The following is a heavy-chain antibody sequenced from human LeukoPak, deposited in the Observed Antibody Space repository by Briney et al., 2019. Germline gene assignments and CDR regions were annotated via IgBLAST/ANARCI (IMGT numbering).Heavy chain of an antibody. J-gene: IGHJ4*02. V-gene: IGHV3-48*04. D-gene: IGHD1-26*01. Sequence: GGSLRLSCAASGFTFSSYSMNWVRQAPGKGLEWVSYISSSSSTIYYADSVKGRFTISRDNAKNSLYLQMNSLRAEDTAVYYCARAPRGSYGVYFDYWGQGTLVTVSS. CDR1: GFTFSSYS. CDR2: ISSSSSTI. CDR3: ARAPRGSYGVYFDY.